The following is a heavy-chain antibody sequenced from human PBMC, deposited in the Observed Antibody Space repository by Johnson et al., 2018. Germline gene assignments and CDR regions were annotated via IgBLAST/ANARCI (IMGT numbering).Heavy chain of an antibody. CDR1: GFTFSGSA. V-gene: IGHV3-73*01. Sequence: VQLVESGGGLVQPRGSLKLSCAASGFTFSGSAMHWVRQASGKGLEWVGRIRSKANSYATAYAASVQGRFTISRDDSKNTAYLQMNSLKTEDTAVYYCTRHMISGYSYGPTYYGMDVWGQGTTVTVSS. J-gene: IGHJ6*02. D-gene: IGHD5-18*01. CDR3: TRHMISGYSYGPTYYGMDV. CDR2: IRSKANSYAT.